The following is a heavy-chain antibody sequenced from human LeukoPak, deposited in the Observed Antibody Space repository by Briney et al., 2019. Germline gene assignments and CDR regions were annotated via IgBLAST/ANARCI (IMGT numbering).Heavy chain of an antibody. CDR1: GFTFSSYS. D-gene: IGHD3-9*01. CDR3: ARVRVDYDILTGPLGY. V-gene: IGHV3-21*01. J-gene: IGHJ4*02. Sequence: PGRSLRLSCAASGFTFSSYSMNWVRQAPGKRLEWVSSISSSSGYIYYADSVKGRFTISRDNARNSLYLQMNSLRAEDTAVYYCARVRVDYDILTGPLGYWGQGTLVTVSS. CDR2: ISSSSGYI.